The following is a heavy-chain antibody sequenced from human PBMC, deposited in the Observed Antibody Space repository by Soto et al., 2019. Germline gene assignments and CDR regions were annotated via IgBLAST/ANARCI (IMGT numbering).Heavy chain of an antibody. Sequence: GESLKISCAASGFTFSDYSMSWIRQAPGKGREWVSYISSSGSTIYYAYSVKGRFTISRDNAKNSLYLQMNSLRDEDKAVYYCARDGRYSYSYAYYAMDFWGQGTTVTVSS. CDR2: ISSSGSTI. V-gene: IGHV3-11*01. J-gene: IGHJ6*02. CDR1: GFTFSDYS. CDR3: ARDGRYSYSYAYYAMDF. D-gene: IGHD5-18*01.